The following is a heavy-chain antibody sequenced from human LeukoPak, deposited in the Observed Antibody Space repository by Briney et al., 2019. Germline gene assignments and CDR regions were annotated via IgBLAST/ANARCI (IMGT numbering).Heavy chain of an antibody. CDR2: ISWNSGSI. CDR1: GFTFDDYA. V-gene: IGHV3-9*01. CDR3: AKDIGRFPHALDI. Sequence: GRSLRLSCAASGFTFDDYAMHWVRQAPGKGLGWVSGISWNSGSIGYADSVKGRFTISRDNAKNSLYLQMNSLRAEDTALYYCAKDIGRFPHALDIWGQGTMVTVSS. D-gene: IGHD2-21*01. J-gene: IGHJ3*02.